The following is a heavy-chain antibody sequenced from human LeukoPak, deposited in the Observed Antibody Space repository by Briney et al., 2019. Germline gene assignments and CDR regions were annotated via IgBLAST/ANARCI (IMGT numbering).Heavy chain of an antibody. V-gene: IGHV4-61*01. CDR1: GGSVSSGSYY. CDR2: IYYSGST. J-gene: IGHJ5*02. CDR3: ARHRPCDSSGTFP. D-gene: IGHD3-22*01. Sequence: SETLSLTCTVSGGSVSSGSYYWSWIRQPPGKGLEWIGYIYYSGSTNYNPSLKSRVTISVDTSKNQLSLKMSSVTAADTAVYYCARHRPCDSSGTFPWGQGTLVTVSS.